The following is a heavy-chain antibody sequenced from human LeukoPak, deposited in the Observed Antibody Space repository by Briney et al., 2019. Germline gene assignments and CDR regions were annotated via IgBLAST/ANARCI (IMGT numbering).Heavy chain of an antibody. D-gene: IGHD5-12*01. CDR3: ARSRGYSGYDLARY. CDR2: MSSDGSNK. V-gene: IGHV3-30*19. CDR1: GFTFSSYG. Sequence: SGGSLRLSCAASGFTFSSYGMHWVRQAPGKGLEWVAIMSSDGSNKYYADSVKGRFTISRDNSKNTLYLQMNSLRAEDTAVYYCARSRGYSGYDLARYWGQGTLVTVSS. J-gene: IGHJ4*02.